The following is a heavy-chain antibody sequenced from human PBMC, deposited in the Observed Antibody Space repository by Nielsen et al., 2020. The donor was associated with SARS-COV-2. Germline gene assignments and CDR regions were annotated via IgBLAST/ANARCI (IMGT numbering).Heavy chain of an antibody. D-gene: IGHD2-15*01. CDR3: APLGYCSDGTCYSKDY. CDR2: ISGDSYYI. J-gene: IGHJ4*02. V-gene: IGHV3-21*04. Sequence: GGSLRLSCAGSGFSFSNYSMNWVRQAPGKGLEWVSSISGDSYYIFYSDSVKGRFTISRDNSKNTLYLQMNSLRAEDTAVYYCAPLGYCSDGTCYSKDYWGQGTLVTVSS. CDR1: GFSFSNYS.